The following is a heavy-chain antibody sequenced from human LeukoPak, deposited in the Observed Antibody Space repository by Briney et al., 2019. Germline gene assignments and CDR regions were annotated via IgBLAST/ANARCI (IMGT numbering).Heavy chain of an antibody. Sequence: ASVKVSCKASGYTFTSYDINWVRQATGQGLEWMGWMNPNSGNTGYAQKFQGRVTMTRNTSISTAYMELSSLRSEDTAVYYCARGPISFYYYDSSGYSYFDYWGQGTLVTVSS. CDR2: MNPNSGNT. CDR1: GYTFTSYD. V-gene: IGHV1-8*01. CDR3: ARGPISFYYYDSSGYSYFDY. J-gene: IGHJ4*02. D-gene: IGHD3-22*01.